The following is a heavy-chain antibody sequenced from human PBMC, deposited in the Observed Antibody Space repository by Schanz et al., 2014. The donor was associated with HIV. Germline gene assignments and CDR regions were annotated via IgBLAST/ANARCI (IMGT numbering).Heavy chain of an antibody. CDR2: IIPIFGTQ. D-gene: IGHD2-2*01. J-gene: IGHJ3*02. Sequence: QVRLVQSGAEVKKPGSSVTVSCKADDDAFNSFSINWVRQAPGQGLEWVGGIIPIFGTQTSGQKFQGRVTITADESTRTAYMELRSLTSEDTAVYYCARDLSLASTTPTLAFDIWGQGTMVTVSS. CDR1: DDAFNSFS. V-gene: IGHV1-69*12. CDR3: ARDLSLASTTPTLAFDI.